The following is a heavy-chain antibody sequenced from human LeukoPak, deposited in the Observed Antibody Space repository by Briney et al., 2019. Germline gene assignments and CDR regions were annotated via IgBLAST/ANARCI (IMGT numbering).Heavy chain of an antibody. J-gene: IGHJ6*03. CDR3: ARALLDYYDSSGYYRYYYYYMDV. D-gene: IGHD3-22*01. Sequence: SETLSLTCTVSGGSISSSSYYWGWIRQPPGKGLEWIGSIYYSGSTYYNPSLKSRVTISVDTSKNQFSLKVSSVTAADTAVYYCARALLDYYDSSGYYRYYYYYMDVWGKGTTVTVSS. CDR1: GGSISSSSYY. V-gene: IGHV4-39*07. CDR2: IYYSGST.